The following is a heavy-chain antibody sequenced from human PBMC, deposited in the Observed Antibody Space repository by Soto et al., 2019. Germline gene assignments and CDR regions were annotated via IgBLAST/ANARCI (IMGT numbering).Heavy chain of an antibody. J-gene: IGHJ6*02. CDR1: GYTFTGYY. D-gene: IGHD3-22*01. Sequence: GASVKVSRKASGYTFTGYYMHWVRQAPGQGLEWMGWINPNSCGTNYAQKFQGRVTMTRETSISTAYMELSRLRSDATAVYYCARDPFRNYYDSSGYLYYYYGMDFWGQGTTVTVSS. CDR3: ARDPFRNYYDSSGYLYYYYGMDF. CDR2: INPNSCGT. V-gene: IGHV1-2*02.